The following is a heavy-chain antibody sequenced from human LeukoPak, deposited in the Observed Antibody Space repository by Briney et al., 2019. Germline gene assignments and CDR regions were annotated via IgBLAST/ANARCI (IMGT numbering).Heavy chain of an antibody. CDR3: ARGFPADAFDI. Sequence: ASVKVSCKASGYTFTSYDINWVRQATGQGLEWMGWMNPNSGNTGYAQKFQGRVTITRNTSISTACMELSSLRSEDTAVYYCARGFPADAFDIWGQGTMVTVSS. J-gene: IGHJ3*02. CDR2: MNPNSGNT. V-gene: IGHV1-8*03. CDR1: GYTFTSYD.